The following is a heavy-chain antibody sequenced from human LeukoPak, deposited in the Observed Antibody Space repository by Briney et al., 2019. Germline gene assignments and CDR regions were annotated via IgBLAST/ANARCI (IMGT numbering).Heavy chain of an antibody. CDR2: INHSGST. Sequence: SGTLSLTCAVYGGSFSGYYWGWIRQPPGKGLEWIGEINHSGSTNYNPSLKSRVTISGDTSKNQFSLKLSSVTAADTAVYYCARSWGGSYWYFDLWGRGTLVTVSS. CDR1: GGSFSGYY. V-gene: IGHV4-34*01. CDR3: ARSWGGSYWYFDL. D-gene: IGHD2-21*01. J-gene: IGHJ2*01.